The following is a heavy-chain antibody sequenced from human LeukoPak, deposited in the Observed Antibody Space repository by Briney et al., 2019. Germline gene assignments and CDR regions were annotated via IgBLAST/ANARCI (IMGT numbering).Heavy chain of an antibody. CDR2: INPNSGGT. CDR3: ARDHYDFWSGYYSSAFDI. Sequence: GASVKVSCKASGYTFTGYYMHWVRQAPGQRLEWMGWINPNSGGTNYAQKFQGRVTMTRDTSISTAYMELSRLRSDDTAVYYCARDHYDFWSGYYSSAFDIWGQGTMVTVSS. CDR1: GYTFTGYY. V-gene: IGHV1-2*02. J-gene: IGHJ3*02. D-gene: IGHD3-3*01.